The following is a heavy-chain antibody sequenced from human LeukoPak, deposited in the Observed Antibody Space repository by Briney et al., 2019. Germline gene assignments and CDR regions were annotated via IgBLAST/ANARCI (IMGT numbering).Heavy chain of an antibody. CDR3: AKAQSIAAAGYFDY. V-gene: IGHV3-23*01. D-gene: IGHD6-13*01. CDR1: GFTFSSYG. CDR2: ISGSGGST. Sequence: GGSLRLSCVASGFTFSSYGMSWVRQAPGKGLEWVSAISGSGGSTYYADSVKGRFTISRDNSKNTLYLQMNSLRAEDTAVYYCAKAQSIAAAGYFDYWGQGTLVTVSS. J-gene: IGHJ4*02.